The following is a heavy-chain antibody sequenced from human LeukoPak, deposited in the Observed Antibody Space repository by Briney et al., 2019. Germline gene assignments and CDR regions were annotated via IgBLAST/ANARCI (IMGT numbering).Heavy chain of an antibody. D-gene: IGHD2-2*01. CDR3: ARAGCSSTSCYSHYYYYGMDV. CDR2: INHSGST. Sequence: SQRVPLQCAVYGGSFRGFSGSWIRQPPGKGLEWIGGINHSGSTNYNPSLKSRVTISVDTSKNQFSLKLSSVTAADTAVYYCARAGCSSTSCYSHYYYYGMDVWGKGTTVTVSS. J-gene: IGHJ6*04. V-gene: IGHV4-34*01. CDR1: GGSFRGFS.